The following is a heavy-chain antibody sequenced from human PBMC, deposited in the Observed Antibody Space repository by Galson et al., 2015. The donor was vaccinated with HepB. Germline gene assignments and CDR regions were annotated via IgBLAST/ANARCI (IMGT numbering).Heavy chain of an antibody. CDR1: GYSFTSYW. J-gene: IGHJ4*02. Sequence: QSGAEVKKPGESLKISCRGSGYSFTSYWIGWVRQMPGKGLEWMGIIYPGDSDTRYSPSFQGQVTISADKSISTAYLQWSSLKASDTAMYYCARGSPSGYYLVSVYFDYWGQGTLVTVSS. D-gene: IGHD3-22*01. CDR3: ARGSPSGYYLVSVYFDY. V-gene: IGHV5-51*03. CDR2: IYPGDSDT.